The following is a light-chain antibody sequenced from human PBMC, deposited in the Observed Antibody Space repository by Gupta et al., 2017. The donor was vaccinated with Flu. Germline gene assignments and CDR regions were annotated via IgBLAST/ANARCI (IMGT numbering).Light chain of an antibody. CDR3: AAWEDSRNGAYV. CDR2: DNN. CDR1: SSHIGRKT. V-gene: IGLV1-44*01. Sequence: APTHPLSASGTPGPRVPTSGSGSSSHIGRKTVDWYQQIPGTAPKLLIYDNNERPSGVPDRVSGSKSGTSAALAISELQSEDEADYYCAAWEDSRNGAYVFGTGTKVTVL. J-gene: IGLJ1*01.